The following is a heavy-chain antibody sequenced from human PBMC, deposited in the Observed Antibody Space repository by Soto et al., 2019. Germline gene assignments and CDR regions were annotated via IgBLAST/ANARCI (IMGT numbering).Heavy chain of an antibody. CDR1: GYTFTSYA. J-gene: IGHJ6*02. CDR2: INAGNGNT. CDR3: ARAHYSGSYTWHYYYYYGMDV. V-gene: IGHV1-3*01. Sequence: QVQLVQSGAEVKKPGASVKVSCKASGYTFTSYAMHWVRQAPGQRLEWMGWINAGNGNTKYSQKFQGRVTITRDTSASTAYMELSSLRSEDTAVYYCARAHYSGSYTWHYYYYYGMDVWGQGTTVTVSS. D-gene: IGHD1-26*01.